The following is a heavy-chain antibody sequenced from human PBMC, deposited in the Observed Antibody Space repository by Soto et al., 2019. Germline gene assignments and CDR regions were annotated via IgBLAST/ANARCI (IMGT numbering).Heavy chain of an antibody. CDR3: RRDWDYPVL. J-gene: IGHJ4*02. D-gene: IGHD1-7*01. CDR2: VRSKADGGTT. Sequence: XGSLRLSCAAPGFTFANAWMSWVRQAPGKGLEWVGRVRSKADGGTTDYAAPVKGRFTISRDDSENTLYLQMNSLKIDDTAVYYCRRDWDYPVLWGQATLVTVSS. CDR1: GFTFANAW. V-gene: IGHV3-15*01.